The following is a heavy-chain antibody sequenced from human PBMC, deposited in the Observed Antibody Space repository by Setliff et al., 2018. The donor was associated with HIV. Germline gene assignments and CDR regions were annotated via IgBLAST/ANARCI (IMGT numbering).Heavy chain of an antibody. V-gene: IGHV3-23*01. CDR2: ISGSAGST. Sequence: GVLRLSCVDSGIMFRSYWMGWVRQAPGKGLDWVSAISGSAGSTYYADSVKGRFTISRDNSKSTLYLQMNSLRAEDTAVHYCAKAARDYYDSSGYYIGIDYWGRGTLVTVSS. CDR1: GIMFRSYW. CDR3: AKAARDYYDSSGYYIGIDY. D-gene: IGHD3-22*01. J-gene: IGHJ4*02.